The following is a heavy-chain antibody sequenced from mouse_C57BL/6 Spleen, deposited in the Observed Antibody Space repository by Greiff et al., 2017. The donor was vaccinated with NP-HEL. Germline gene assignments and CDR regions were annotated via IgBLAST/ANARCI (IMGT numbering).Heavy chain of an antibody. D-gene: IGHD2-4*01. CDR1: GYTFTSYW. V-gene: IGHV1-50*01. CDR2: IDPSDSYT. J-gene: IGHJ3*01. CDR3: ARGRGDYDGWFAY. Sequence: QVQLQQSGAELVKPGASVKLSCKASGYTFTSYWMQWVKQRPGQGLEWIGEIDPSDSYTNYNQKFKGKATMTVDTSSSTAYMQLSSLTSEDSAVYYCARGRGDYDGWFAYWGKGTLVTVSA.